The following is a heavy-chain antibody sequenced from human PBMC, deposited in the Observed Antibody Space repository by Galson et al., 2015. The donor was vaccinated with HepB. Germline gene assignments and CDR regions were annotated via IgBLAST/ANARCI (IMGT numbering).Heavy chain of an antibody. CDR3: AREGYYYGSGSYPLVDY. CDR2: ISYDGSNK. D-gene: IGHD3-10*01. V-gene: IGHV3-30*04. J-gene: IGHJ4*02. CDR1: GFTFSSYA. Sequence: SLRLSCAASGFTFSSYAMHWVRQAPGKGLEWVAVISYDGSNKYYADSVKGRFTISRDNSKNTLYLQMNSLRAEDTAVYYCAREGYYYGSGSYPLVDYWGQGTLVTVSS.